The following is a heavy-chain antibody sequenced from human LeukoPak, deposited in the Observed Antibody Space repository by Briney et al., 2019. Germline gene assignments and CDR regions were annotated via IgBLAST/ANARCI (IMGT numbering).Heavy chain of an antibody. CDR2: IYENDEK. Sequence: SGPTLVNPTQTLTLTCTFSGFSLSTGGVGVGWIRQPPGEALEWLGVIYENDEKLYSSSLQNSLSITKDTSKNQVVLTMANMDPVDTATYYCAHRHRGVASDVWGQGTMVTVSS. V-gene: IGHV2-5*01. CDR3: AHRHRGVASDV. J-gene: IGHJ3*01. CDR1: GFSLSTGGVG. D-gene: IGHD2-15*01.